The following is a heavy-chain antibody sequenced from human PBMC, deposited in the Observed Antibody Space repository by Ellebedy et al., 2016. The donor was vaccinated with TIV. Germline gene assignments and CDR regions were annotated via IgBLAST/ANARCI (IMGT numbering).Heavy chain of an antibody. Sequence: AASVKVSCKASGGTFSSYAISWVRQAPGQGLEWMGGIIPIFGTANYAQKFQGRVTMTEDTSTDTAYMELSSLRSEDTAVYYCATPGGYSSSWTQGNYYYYGMDVWGQGTTVTVSS. V-gene: IGHV1-69*06. CDR2: IIPIFGTA. CDR1: GGTFSSYA. D-gene: IGHD6-13*01. CDR3: ATPGGYSSSWTQGNYYYYGMDV. J-gene: IGHJ6*02.